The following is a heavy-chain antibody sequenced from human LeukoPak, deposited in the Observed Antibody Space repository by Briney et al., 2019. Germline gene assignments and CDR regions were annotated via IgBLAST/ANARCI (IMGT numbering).Heavy chain of an antibody. CDR2: IYSGGST. CDR1: GFTVSSNS. J-gene: IGHJ5*02. V-gene: IGHV3-66*01. CDR3: ARDLRVGWLQFGWFDP. D-gene: IGHD5-24*01. Sequence: GGSLRLSCAASGFTVSSNSMSWVRQAPGKGLEWVSVIYSGGSTYYADSVKRRFTTARDNSKNTLYLQMNSLRAEDTAVYYCARDLRVGWLQFGWFDPWGQGTLVTVSS.